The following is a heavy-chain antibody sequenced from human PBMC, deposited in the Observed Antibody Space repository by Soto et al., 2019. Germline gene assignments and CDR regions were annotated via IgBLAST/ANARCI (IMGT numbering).Heavy chain of an antibody. J-gene: IGHJ6*02. D-gene: IGHD3-16*01. CDR3: GKEISWGAGRYYYFGMDV. Sequence: QVQLVESGGGVVQPGRSLRLSCAASGFTFSSYGMHWVRQAPGKGLEWVAVISYDGSNKYYADSVKRRFTISRDNSKHTLYLQMNRPRAEDTAVYYCGKEISWGAGRYYYFGMDVWGQGTRVTVSS. V-gene: IGHV3-30*18. CDR2: ISYDGSNK. CDR1: GFTFSSYG.